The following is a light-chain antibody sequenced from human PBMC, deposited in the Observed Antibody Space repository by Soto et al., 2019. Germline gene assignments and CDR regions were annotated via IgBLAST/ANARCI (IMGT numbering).Light chain of an antibody. CDR2: DAS. CDR1: QSVSSY. V-gene: IGKV3-11*01. Sequence: EIVLTQSPATLSLSPGERATLSCRASQSVSSYLAWYQQKPGQAHRLLIYDASNRATVIPARFSGSGSGTDFTLTISSLESEDFSVYYCQQRINWPLTFGGGTKVEIK. CDR3: QQRINWPLT. J-gene: IGKJ4*01.